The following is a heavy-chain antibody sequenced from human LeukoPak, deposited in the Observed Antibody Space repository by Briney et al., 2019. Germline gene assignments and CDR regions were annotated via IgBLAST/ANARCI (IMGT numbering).Heavy chain of an antibody. CDR2: ISGSGGST. Sequence: GGSLRLSCAASGFTFSSYAMSWVRQAPGKGLEWVSAISGSGGSTYYADSVKGRFTISRDNSKNTLYLQMNSLRAEDTAVYYCAKDRGLLTVTKWGYDYWGQGTLVTGSS. CDR3: AKDRGLLTVTKWGYDY. V-gene: IGHV3-23*01. J-gene: IGHJ4*02. D-gene: IGHD4-17*01. CDR1: GFTFSSYA.